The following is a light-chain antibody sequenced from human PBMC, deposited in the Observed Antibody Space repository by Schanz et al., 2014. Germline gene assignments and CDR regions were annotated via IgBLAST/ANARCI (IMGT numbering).Light chain of an antibody. Sequence: DILMTQSPLSLPVTPGEPASISCRSSQSLLHSNGYNYLDWYLQKPGQSPQLLIYLGTNRASGVPDRFSGSGSGTDFSLKISRVEAEDVGLHYCMQPLGAPPITFGQGTRLQTK. CDR3: MQPLGAPPIT. CDR2: LGT. J-gene: IGKJ5*01. CDR1: QSLLHSNGYNY. V-gene: IGKV2-28*01.